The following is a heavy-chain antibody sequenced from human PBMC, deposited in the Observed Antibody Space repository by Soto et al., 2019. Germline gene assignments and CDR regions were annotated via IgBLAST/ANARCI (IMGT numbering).Heavy chain of an antibody. V-gene: IGHV3-11*01. CDR2: ISSSGSTI. CDR1: GFTVSDYD. J-gene: IGHJ6*04. CDR3: VRNTSCHV. Sequence: QVKLVESGGGFVKPGGSLRLSCAASGFTVSDYDLSCIRQAPGNGLEWVSYISSSGSTIYYVVSVTCRCTIAMDNAKNALYLQMNSLRAEATAVYYCVRNTSCHVWGTGNTVTVSA. D-gene: IGHD2-2*01.